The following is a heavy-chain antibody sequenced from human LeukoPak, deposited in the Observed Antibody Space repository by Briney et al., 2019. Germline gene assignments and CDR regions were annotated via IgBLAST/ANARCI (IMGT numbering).Heavy chain of an antibody. CDR2: IYYSGST. Sequence: PSETLSLTCTVSGGSISSSSYYWSWIRQPPGKGLEWIGYIYYSGSTNYNPSLKSRVTISVDTSKNQFSLKLSSVTAADTAVYYCARGFGSGSTPFYYYGMDVWGQGATVTVSS. CDR3: ARGFGSGSTPFYYYGMDV. CDR1: GGSISSSSYY. D-gene: IGHD3-10*01. V-gene: IGHV4-61*01. J-gene: IGHJ6*02.